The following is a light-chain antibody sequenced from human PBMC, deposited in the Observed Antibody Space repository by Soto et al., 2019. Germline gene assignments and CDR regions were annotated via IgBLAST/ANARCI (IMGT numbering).Light chain of an antibody. J-gene: IGKJ1*01. CDR3: QKYDSAPWT. CDR1: QGISNY. V-gene: IGKV1-27*01. Sequence: DIEMTQSPSSLSASVGDRVTLTCRASQGISNYLAWYQQRPGKVPKLLIYAASTLQSGGPSRFNVSGSGTDFTLTIGSLQPEDVATYYCQKYDSAPWTFGQWTEVEIK. CDR2: AAS.